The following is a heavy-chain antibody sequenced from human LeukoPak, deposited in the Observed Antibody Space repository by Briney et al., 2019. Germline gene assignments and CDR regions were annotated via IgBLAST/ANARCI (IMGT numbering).Heavy chain of an antibody. V-gene: IGHV4-38-2*02. D-gene: IGHD7-27*01. CDR1: GYSISSGYY. CDR3: ARVGVPLTGDEPGAFDI. J-gene: IGHJ3*02. CDR2: IYHSGNT. Sequence: SETLSLTCTVSGYSISSGYYWGWIRQPPGKGLEWIGSIYHSGNTYYNPSLPSLKSRVTISVDTSKNQFSLKLSSVTAADTAVYYCARVGVPLTGDEPGAFDIWGQGTMVTVSS.